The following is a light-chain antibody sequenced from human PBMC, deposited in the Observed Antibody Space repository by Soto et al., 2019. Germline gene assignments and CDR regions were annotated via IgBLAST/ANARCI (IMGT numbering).Light chain of an antibody. Sequence: QLVLTQPPSASGTPGQRVTISCSGSSSNIGGNYVYWYQQVPGTAPKLLIYRNNERPSGVPDRFSGSKSGTSASLAISGLRSEDEAEYYCTSWDDSLSGVVIGGGTQLTVL. CDR2: RNN. CDR1: SSNIGGNY. CDR3: TSWDDSLSGVV. V-gene: IGLV1-47*01. J-gene: IGLJ3*02.